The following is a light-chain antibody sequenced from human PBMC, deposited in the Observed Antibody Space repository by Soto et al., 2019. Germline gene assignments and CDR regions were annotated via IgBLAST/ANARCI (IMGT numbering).Light chain of an antibody. Sequence: QSVLTQPPSASGTPGQRVTISCSGSSSNIGSNAVNWYQQLPGTAPKLLIYTFAQRPSGVPDRFSGSKSGTSASLAISGLQSEDEADYXCASWDVSLNAGVFGGGTKLTVL. CDR1: SSNIGSNA. J-gene: IGLJ3*02. CDR2: TFA. CDR3: ASWDVSLNAGV. V-gene: IGLV1-44*01.